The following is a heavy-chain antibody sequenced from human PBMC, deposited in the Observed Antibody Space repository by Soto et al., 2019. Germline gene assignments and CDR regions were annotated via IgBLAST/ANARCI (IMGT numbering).Heavy chain of an antibody. J-gene: IGHJ4*02. CDR3: ARDLNWAFDY. CDR1: GFAFNRHS. V-gene: IGHV3-48*01. CDR2: IHHSLSLI. D-gene: IGHD3-16*01. Sequence: PGGSLRLSCTASGFAFNRHSMNWVRQAPGKGLEWISYIHHSLSLIDYADSVKGRFTISRDDAKSSLYLQMNNLRVDDTAVYYCARDLNWAFDYWGQGALVTVSS.